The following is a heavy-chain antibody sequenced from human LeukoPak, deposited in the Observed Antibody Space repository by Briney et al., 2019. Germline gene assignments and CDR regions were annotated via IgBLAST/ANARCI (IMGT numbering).Heavy chain of an antibody. Sequence: ASVKVSCKASGYTFTSYGISWVRQAPGQGLEWMGWISAYNGNTNYAQNLQGRVTMTTDTSTGRAYMELRSLRSEDTAVYYCARDPIAVGGFYYYGMDVWGQGTTVTVSS. D-gene: IGHD6-19*01. CDR2: ISAYNGNT. CDR1: GYTFTSYG. CDR3: ARDPIAVGGFYYYGMDV. V-gene: IGHV1-18*01. J-gene: IGHJ6*02.